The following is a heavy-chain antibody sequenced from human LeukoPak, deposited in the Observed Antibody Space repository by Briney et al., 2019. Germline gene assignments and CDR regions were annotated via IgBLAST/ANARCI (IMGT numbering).Heavy chain of an antibody. J-gene: IGHJ3*02. CDR3: ARALSGSPGDDAFDI. V-gene: IGHV3-30*09. CDR2: ISYDGSNK. D-gene: IGHD1-26*01. Sequence: GGSLRLPCAASGFTFSSYAMHWVRQAPGKGLEWVAVISYDGSNKYYADSVKGRFAISRDNSKNTLYLQMNSLRAEDTAVYYCARALSGSPGDDAFDIWGQGTMVTVSS. CDR1: GFTFSSYA.